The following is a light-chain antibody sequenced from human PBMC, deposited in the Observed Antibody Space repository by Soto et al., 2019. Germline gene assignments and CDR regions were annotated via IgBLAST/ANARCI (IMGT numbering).Light chain of an antibody. V-gene: IGKV1-39*01. J-gene: IGKJ1*01. CDR3: HQTYSTPWP. CDR2: AAS. CDR1: QSISSY. Sequence: DIQMTQSPSSLSASVGDRVTITCRASQSISSYLNWYQQKPGKAPKLLIYAASSLQSGVPSRFSGTGSGTDFTLNISSLQPEDFETYYCHQTYSTPWPFGQGTTVEIK.